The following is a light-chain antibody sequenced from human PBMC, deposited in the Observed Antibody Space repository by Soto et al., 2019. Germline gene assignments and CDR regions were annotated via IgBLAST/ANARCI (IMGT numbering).Light chain of an antibody. CDR2: AAS. CDR1: QGIGVY. J-gene: IGKJ4*01. Sequence: DIQMTQSPSSLSASLGDRVTITCRASQGIGVYLAWFQQRPGRVPSLLIYAASTLQSGVPSRFSGSGSGTDFTLTISSLQPEDDATYYYQDYNSPPLTFGGGTKVDIK. CDR3: QDYNSPPLT. V-gene: IGKV1-27*01.